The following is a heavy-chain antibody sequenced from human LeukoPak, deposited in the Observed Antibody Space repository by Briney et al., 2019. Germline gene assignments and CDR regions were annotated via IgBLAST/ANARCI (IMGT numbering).Heavy chain of an antibody. J-gene: IGHJ4*02. Sequence: GGSLRLSCTASGFTFSSYAMNWVRQAPGKGLEWVSGIGAGGTFTYYADSVKGRFTISRDNSKNTLYLQMNSLRAEDTAVYYCAKRGYYYDSSGYYSRTYFDYWGQGTLVIVSS. CDR1: GFTFSSYA. V-gene: IGHV3-23*01. CDR3: AKRGYYYDSSGYYSRTYFDY. CDR2: IGAGGTFT. D-gene: IGHD3-22*01.